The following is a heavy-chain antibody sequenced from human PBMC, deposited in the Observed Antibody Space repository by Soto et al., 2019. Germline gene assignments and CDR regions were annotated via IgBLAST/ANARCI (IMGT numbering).Heavy chain of an antibody. CDR3: ARDSSGRHDY. J-gene: IGHJ4*02. V-gene: IGHV4-61*01. Sequence: SETLSLTCSVSGGSVRSGSYYWTWIRQPPGKGLEWIGYIYQSGTTNYNASLKSRVTISIDTSKNQFFLKLNSVSAADTAVYYCARDSSGRHDYWGQGTLVTVSS. CDR1: GGSVRSGSYY. CDR2: IYQSGTT. D-gene: IGHD3-22*01.